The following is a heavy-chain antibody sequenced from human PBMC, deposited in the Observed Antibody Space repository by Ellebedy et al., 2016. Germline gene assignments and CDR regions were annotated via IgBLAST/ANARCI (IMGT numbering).Heavy chain of an antibody. Sequence: GESLKISCVASGFTFTDHWMTWVRQVPGKGLEWVANVNQDGSGKHYVDSVKCRFTISRDNAKNSLSLQMDSLGAEDKAIYYCVSVSFDSWHFYGDSWGQGTLVSASS. D-gene: IGHD2/OR15-2a*01. V-gene: IGHV3-7*01. CDR2: VNQDGSGK. CDR3: VSVSFDSWHFYGDS. CDR1: GFTFTDHW. J-gene: IGHJ5*01.